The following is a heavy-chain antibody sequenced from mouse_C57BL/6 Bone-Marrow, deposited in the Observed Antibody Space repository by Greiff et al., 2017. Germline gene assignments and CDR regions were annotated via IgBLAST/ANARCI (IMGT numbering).Heavy chain of an antibody. CDR2: IDPSDSYT. D-gene: IGHD4-1*02. V-gene: IGHV1-59*01. CDR1: GYTFTSYW. Sequence: QVQLQQPGAELVRPGTSVKLSCKASGYTFTSYWMHWVKQRPGQGLEWIGVIDPSDSYTNYTQKFKGKATLTVDTSSSTAYMQLSSLTSEDSAVYYCARWPTGTWFAYWGQGTLVTVSA. CDR3: ARWPTGTWFAY. J-gene: IGHJ3*01.